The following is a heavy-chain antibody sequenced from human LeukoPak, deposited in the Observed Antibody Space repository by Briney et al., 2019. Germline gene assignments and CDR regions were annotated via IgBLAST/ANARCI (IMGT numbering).Heavy chain of an antibody. D-gene: IGHD1-26*01. CDR2: ITSSSRYI. Sequence: GGSLRLSCAASGFTFSSYSMNWVRQPPGKGLEWVSSITSSSRYIYYADSVKGRFTISRDNAKNSLYLQMNYLRAEDTAVYYCARDPSYRGFDAFDIWGQGTMVTVSS. J-gene: IGHJ3*02. CDR3: ARDPSYRGFDAFDI. V-gene: IGHV3-21*01. CDR1: GFTFSSYS.